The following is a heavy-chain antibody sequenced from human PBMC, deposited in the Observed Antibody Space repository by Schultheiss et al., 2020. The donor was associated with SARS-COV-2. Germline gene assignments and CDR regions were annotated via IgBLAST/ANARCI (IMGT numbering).Heavy chain of an antibody. CDR3: ACYSSSWYNY. V-gene: IGHV4-34*01. CDR2: IYYSGST. Sequence: SETLSLTCAVYGGSFSGYYWSWIRQPPGKGLEWIGSIYYSGSTYYNPSLKSRVTISVDTSKNQFSLKLSSVTAADTAVYYCACYSSSWYNYWGQGTLVTVSS. J-gene: IGHJ4*02. CDR1: GGSFSGYY. D-gene: IGHD6-13*01.